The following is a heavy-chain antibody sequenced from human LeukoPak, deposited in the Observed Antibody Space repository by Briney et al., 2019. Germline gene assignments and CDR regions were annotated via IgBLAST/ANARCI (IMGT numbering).Heavy chain of an antibody. D-gene: IGHD1-26*01. CDR2: ISFDGNNK. CDR1: GFSFSTYS. V-gene: IGHV3-30-3*01. CDR3: AKDRAPGGNYYDFSD. Sequence: GGSLRLSCAASGFSFSTYSIHWVRQAPGKGLEWVTVISFDGNNKYYADSARGRFTISRDNSKNTVYLQMNSLRTEDTAIYYCAKDRAPGGNYYDFSDWGQGTLVTVSS. J-gene: IGHJ4*02.